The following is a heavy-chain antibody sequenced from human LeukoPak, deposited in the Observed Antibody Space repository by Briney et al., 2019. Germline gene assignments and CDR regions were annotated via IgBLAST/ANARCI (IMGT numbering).Heavy chain of an antibody. D-gene: IGHD1-14*01. Sequence: GGSLRLSCAASGFTVSDNYMTWVRQAPGKGLVWVSRINSDGSSTSYADSVKGRFTISRDNAKNTLYLQMNSLRAEDTAVYYCARDRYDSFDYWGQGTLVTVSS. CDR3: ARDRYDSFDY. CDR1: GFTVSDNY. J-gene: IGHJ4*02. CDR2: INSDGSST. V-gene: IGHV3-74*01.